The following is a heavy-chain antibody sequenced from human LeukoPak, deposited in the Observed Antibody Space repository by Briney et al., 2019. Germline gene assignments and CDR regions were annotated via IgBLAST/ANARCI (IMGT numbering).Heavy chain of an antibody. Sequence: ASVKVSCKASGCTLNAYYMHWVRQAPGQGLEWIGWINPNSGRANYAQKFQGRVNMTRDTSVSAVHLELSGLRSDDTAVYYCARDDAYDSSGYLVEYYFDYWGQGTLVTVSS. CDR1: GCTLNAYY. J-gene: IGHJ4*02. D-gene: IGHD3-22*01. CDR2: INPNSGRA. V-gene: IGHV1-2*02. CDR3: ARDDAYDSSGYLVEYYFDY.